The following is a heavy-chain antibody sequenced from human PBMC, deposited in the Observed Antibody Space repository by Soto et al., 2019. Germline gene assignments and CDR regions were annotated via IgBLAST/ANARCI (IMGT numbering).Heavy chain of an antibody. D-gene: IGHD5-18*01. V-gene: IGHV3-33*01. Sequence: VQLVESGGGVVQPGRSLRLSCATSGFTFSTYAMHWVRQAPGKGLEWVAIIWYDGSNKYYADSVKGRFTISRDNSKNTLYLQMNSLRTEDTAVYYCARAGEIQLRLAGGFDYWGRGTLVTVSS. CDR1: GFTFSTYA. CDR2: IWYDGSNK. CDR3: ARAGEIQLRLAGGFDY. J-gene: IGHJ4*02.